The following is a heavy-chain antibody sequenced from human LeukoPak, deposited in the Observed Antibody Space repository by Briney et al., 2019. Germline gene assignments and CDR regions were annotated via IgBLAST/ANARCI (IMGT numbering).Heavy chain of an antibody. CDR1: GFTFSNSA. CDR2: ISFSGEST. V-gene: IGHV3-23*01. D-gene: IGHD5-24*01. J-gene: IGHJ3*01. CDR3: AKDIQLST. Sequence: GGSLRLSCAASGFTFSNSAMTWVRQAPGKGLEWVSLISFSGESTFYAESVKGRFTIARDNSKDSLYLQMNSLRAEDTAIYYCAKDIQLSTWGLGTMVAVSS.